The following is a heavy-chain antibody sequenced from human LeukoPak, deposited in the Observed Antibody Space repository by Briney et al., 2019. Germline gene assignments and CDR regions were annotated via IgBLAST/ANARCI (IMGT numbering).Heavy chain of an antibody. J-gene: IGHJ4*02. CDR2: INPNSGGT. CDR3: ARSPPYSSSWYIDY. V-gene: IGHV1-2*02. D-gene: IGHD6-13*01. CDR1: GYTFTGYY. Sequence: AASVKVSCKASGYTFTGYYMHWVRQAPGQGLEWMGWINPNSGGTNYAQKFRGRVTMTRDTSISTAYMELSRLRSDDTAVYYCARSPPYSSSWYIDYWGQGTLVTVSS.